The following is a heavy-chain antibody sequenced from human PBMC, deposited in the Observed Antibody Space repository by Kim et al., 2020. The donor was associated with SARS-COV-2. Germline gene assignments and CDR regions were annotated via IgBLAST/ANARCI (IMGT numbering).Heavy chain of an antibody. D-gene: IGHD6-19*01. CDR1: GYTFTSYA. V-gene: IGHV7-4-1*02. CDR2: INTNTGNP. CDR3: AREVPGDQQWLAKYNWFDP. Sequence: ASVKVSCKASGYTFTSYAMNWVRQAPGQGLEWMGWINTNTGNPTYAQGFTGRFVFSLDTSVSTAYLQISSLKAEDTAVYYCAREVPGDQQWLAKYNWFDPWGQGTLVTVSS. J-gene: IGHJ5*02.